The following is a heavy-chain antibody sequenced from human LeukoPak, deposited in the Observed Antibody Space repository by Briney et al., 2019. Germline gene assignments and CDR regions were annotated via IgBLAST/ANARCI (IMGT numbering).Heavy chain of an antibody. Sequence: PGGSLRLSCAASEFTFSSYAMSWVRQAPGKGLEWVSAISGSGGSTYYADSVKGRFTISRDNSKNTLYLQMSSLRAEDTAVYYCARGYYDYGDYFDYWGQGTLVTVSS. J-gene: IGHJ4*02. CDR3: ARGYYDYGDYFDY. CDR2: ISGSGGST. CDR1: EFTFSSYA. D-gene: IGHD3-16*01. V-gene: IGHV3-23*01.